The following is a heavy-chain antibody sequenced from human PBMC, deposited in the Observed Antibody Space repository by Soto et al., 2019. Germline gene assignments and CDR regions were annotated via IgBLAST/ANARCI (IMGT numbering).Heavy chain of an antibody. Sequence: ASVKVSCKASGYTFTSYAMNWVLQAPGQRLEWMGWINTNTGNPTYAQGFTGRFVFSLDTSVSTAYLQICSLKAEDTAIYFCAKDRGGEFSSSRYFDYWGQGTLVTVSS. J-gene: IGHJ4*02. CDR3: AKDRGGEFSSSRYFDY. V-gene: IGHV7-4-1*01. CDR2: INTNTGNP. D-gene: IGHD3-16*01. CDR1: GYTFTSYA.